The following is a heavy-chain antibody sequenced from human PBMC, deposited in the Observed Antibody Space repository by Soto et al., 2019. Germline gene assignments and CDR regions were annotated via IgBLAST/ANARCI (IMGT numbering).Heavy chain of an antibody. CDR1: GFTFSSYA. CDR3: ARDPSSGYYNQQGIDWYFDL. J-gene: IGHJ2*01. CDR2: ISYDGSNK. D-gene: IGHD3-22*01. V-gene: IGHV3-30-3*01. Sequence: QVQLVESGGGVVQPGRSLRLSCAASGFTFSSYAMHWVRQAPGKGLEWVAVISYDGSNKYYADSVKGRFTISRDNSKNTLYLQMSSLRAEDTAVYYCARDPSSGYYNQQGIDWYFDLWGRGTLVTVSS.